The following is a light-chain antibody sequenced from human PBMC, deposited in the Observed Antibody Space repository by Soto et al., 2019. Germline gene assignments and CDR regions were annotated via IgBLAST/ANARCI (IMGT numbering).Light chain of an antibody. V-gene: IGKV1-27*01. CDR3: QRYDSVPT. CDR2: AAS. Sequence: EIQMTQSPSSVSASVGDRVTITCRASQGISNYLAWYQQRPGKIPKLLIYAASTLQSGVPFRFSGSGSGTHFTLTISSLQPEDVGAYYCQRYDSVPTFGQGTKVDIK. CDR1: QGISNY. J-gene: IGKJ1*01.